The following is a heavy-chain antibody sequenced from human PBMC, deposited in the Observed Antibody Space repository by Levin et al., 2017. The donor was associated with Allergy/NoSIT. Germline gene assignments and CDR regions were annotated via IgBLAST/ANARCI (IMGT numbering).Heavy chain of an antibody. CDR3: ARERTWVAVAGLYYYYYGMDV. CDR1: GGSFSGYY. Sequence: PGGSLRLSCAVYGGSFSGYYWSWIRQPPGKGLEWIGEINHSGSTNYNPSLKSRVTISVDTSKNQFSLKLSSVTAADTAVYYCARERTWVAVAGLYYYYYGMDVWGQGTTVTVSS. D-gene: IGHD6-19*01. V-gene: IGHV4-34*01. CDR2: INHSGST. J-gene: IGHJ6*02.